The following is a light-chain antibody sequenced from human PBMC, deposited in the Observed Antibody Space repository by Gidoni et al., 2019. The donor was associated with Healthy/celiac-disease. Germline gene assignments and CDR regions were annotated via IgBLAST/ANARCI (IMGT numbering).Light chain of an antibody. J-gene: IGKJ2*01. Sequence: AIRITQSPSSLSASTGDRVTITCRASQGISSYLAWYQQKQGKAPKLLIYAASTLQSGVPSRFSGSGSGTDFTLTISCLQSEDFATYYCQQYYSYPHTFGQGTKLEIK. CDR1: QGISSY. V-gene: IGKV1-8*01. CDR3: QQYYSYPHT. CDR2: AAS.